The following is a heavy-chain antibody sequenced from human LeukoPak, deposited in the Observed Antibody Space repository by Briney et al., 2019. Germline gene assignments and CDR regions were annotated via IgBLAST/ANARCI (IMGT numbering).Heavy chain of an antibody. D-gene: IGHD3-10*01. V-gene: IGHV4-61*02. Sequence: PSETLSLTCTVSGGSISSGSYYWSWIRQPAGKGLEWIGRIYTSGDTNYNPSLESRVTISVDTSKNQFSLRLKSVTAADTAVYYCAKFRGGYAHWGQGTLVTVSS. CDR1: GGSISSGSYY. CDR3: AKFRGGYAH. J-gene: IGHJ4*02. CDR2: IYTSGDT.